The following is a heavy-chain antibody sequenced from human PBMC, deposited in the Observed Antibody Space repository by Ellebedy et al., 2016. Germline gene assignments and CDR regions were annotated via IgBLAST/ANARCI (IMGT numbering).Heavy chain of an antibody. Sequence: GSLRLXCAASGFTFSDYYMSWIRQPPGKGLEWIGYIYHSGSTYYNPSLQSRVTISVDTSKNQFSLNLSSVTAADTAMYYCVRHGCILCPARNWGQGTLVTVSS. V-gene: IGHV4-59*04. CDR1: GFTFSDYY. D-gene: IGHD2-8*01. J-gene: IGHJ4*02. CDR2: IYHSGST. CDR3: VRHGCILCPARN.